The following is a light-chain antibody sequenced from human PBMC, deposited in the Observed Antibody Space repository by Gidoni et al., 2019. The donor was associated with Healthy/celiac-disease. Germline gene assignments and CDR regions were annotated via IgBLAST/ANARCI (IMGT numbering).Light chain of an antibody. V-gene: IGLV2-11*01. J-gene: IGLJ2*01. CDR3: CSYAGSYPYVV. CDR1: SSDVGGYNY. CDR2: DVS. Sequence: QSALTQPRSVSGSPGQSVTISCTGTSSDVGGYNYVSWYQQHPGKAPKLMIYDVSKRPSGFPDRFSGSKSGNTASLTISGLQAEDEADYYCCSYAGSYPYVVFGGGTKLTVL.